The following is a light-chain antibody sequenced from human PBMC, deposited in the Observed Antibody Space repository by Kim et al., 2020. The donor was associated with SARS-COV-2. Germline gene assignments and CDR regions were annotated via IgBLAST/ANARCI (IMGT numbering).Light chain of an antibody. CDR2: GAS. J-gene: IGKJ4*01. V-gene: IGKV3-20*01. CDR3: QLFANALLT. CDR1: QNVSITY. Sequence: EIVLTQSPGTLSLSPGERATLSCRARQNVSITYLAWYQQKCGQAPKLLIYGASTRDTGIPDRFSGSGSGTDFTLTISRLEPEDFAMYYCQLFANALLTFGRGTKLDIK.